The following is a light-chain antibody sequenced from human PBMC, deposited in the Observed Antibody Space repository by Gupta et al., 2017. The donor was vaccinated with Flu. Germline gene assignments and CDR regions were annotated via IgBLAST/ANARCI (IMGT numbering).Light chain of an antibody. V-gene: IGLV2-11*01. CDR2: YVT. Sequence: QSAPPPPRSVSGSPGQSVTISWTGSSNDVGGSNRVSWYQHRPGKAPNLILYYVTERASGVPDRFSGSKSGNTASLTISRLQADDEADYYCASHAGRVTWVFGAGTTVTVL. CDR3: ASHAGRVTWV. J-gene: IGLJ1*01. CDR1: SNDVGGSNR.